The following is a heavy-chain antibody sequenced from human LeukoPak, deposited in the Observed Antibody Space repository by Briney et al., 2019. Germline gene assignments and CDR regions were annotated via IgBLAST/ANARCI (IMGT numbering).Heavy chain of an antibody. J-gene: IGHJ4*02. CDR1: GITFGNNW. D-gene: IGHD3-10*01. V-gene: IGHV3-74*01. Sequence: GGSLRLSCAASGITFGNNWMHWVRQGPGKGLVWISRINSDGGGAIYADSVKGRFTVSRDNSKNTPYLRMNSLRAEDTAVYYCAKAMLWFGEFMYYFDYWGQGTLVTVSS. CDR2: INSDGGGA. CDR3: AKAMLWFGEFMYYFDY.